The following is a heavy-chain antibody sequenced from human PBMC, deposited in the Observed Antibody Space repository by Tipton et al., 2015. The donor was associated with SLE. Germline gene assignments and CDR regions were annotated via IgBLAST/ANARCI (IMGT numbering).Heavy chain of an antibody. J-gene: IGHJ3*02. Sequence: SLRLSCSASGFTFSSYAMHWVRQAPGKGLEYVSAISSNGGSTYYADSVKGRFTISRDNSKNTLYLQMSSLRAEDTAVYYCVKDEFMVRGRDAFDIWGQGTMVTVSS. CDR1: GFTFSSYA. V-gene: IGHV3-64D*08. CDR2: ISSNGGST. D-gene: IGHD3-10*01. CDR3: VKDEFMVRGRDAFDI.